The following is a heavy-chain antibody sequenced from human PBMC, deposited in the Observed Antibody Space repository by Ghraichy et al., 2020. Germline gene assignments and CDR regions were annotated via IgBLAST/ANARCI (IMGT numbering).Heavy chain of an antibody. J-gene: IGHJ4*02. CDR3: ARGGGSYSSGRDPPGGVDY. CDR1: GGSISSYY. D-gene: IGHD6-19*01. CDR2: IYYSGST. V-gene: IGHV4-59*01. Sequence: SQTLSLTCTVSGGSISSYYWSWIRQPPGKGLEWIGYIYYSGSTNYNPSLKSRVTISVDTSKNQFSLKLSSVTAADTAVYYCARGGGSYSSGRDPPGGVDYWGQGTLVTVSS.